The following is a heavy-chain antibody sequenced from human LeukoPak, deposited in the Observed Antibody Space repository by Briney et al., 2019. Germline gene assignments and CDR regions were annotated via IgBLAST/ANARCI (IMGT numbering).Heavy chain of an antibody. CDR3: HPLAFVTN. V-gene: IGHV3-74*01. Sequence: TGGSLRLSCAVSGFTFRGRLMHWVRQAPGKGLVWVALIKDDGSTTNYADSVKGRFTASRDDAKNTVYLQMGSLRAEDTAVYYCHPLAFVTNWGQGTLVTVSS. D-gene: IGHD2-8*01. CDR1: GFTFRGRL. J-gene: IGHJ4*02. CDR2: IKDDGSTT.